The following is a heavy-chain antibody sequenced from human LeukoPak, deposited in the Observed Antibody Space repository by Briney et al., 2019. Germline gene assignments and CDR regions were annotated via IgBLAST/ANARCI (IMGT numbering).Heavy chain of an antibody. J-gene: IGHJ4*02. CDR2: ISDDSSSI. Sequence: PGGSLRLSCAASGFTFSSYAMNWFRQAPGKGLEWVSSISDDSSSIYYADSVKGRFTISRDNAKNSLYLQMNSLGVEDTAVYYCARDSGSCDFDYWGQGTLVTVSS. D-gene: IGHD1-26*01. V-gene: IGHV3-21*01. CDR1: GFTFSSYA. CDR3: ARDSGSCDFDY.